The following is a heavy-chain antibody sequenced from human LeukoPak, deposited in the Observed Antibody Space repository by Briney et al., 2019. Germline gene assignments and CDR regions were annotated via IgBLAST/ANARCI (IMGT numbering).Heavy chain of an antibody. CDR1: GYTFTSYY. Sequence: ASVKVSCKASGYTFTSYYVHWVRQAPGQGLEWMGIINPSGGSTSYAQKFQGGVTMTRDTSTSTVYMELSSLRSEDTAVYYCARDHGGDCFDYWGQGTLVTVSS. CDR3: ARDHGGDCFDY. J-gene: IGHJ4*02. CDR2: INPSGGST. D-gene: IGHD4-23*01. V-gene: IGHV1-46*01.